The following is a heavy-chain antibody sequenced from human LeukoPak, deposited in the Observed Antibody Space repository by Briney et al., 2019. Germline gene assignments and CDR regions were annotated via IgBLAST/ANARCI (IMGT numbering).Heavy chain of an antibody. CDR3: ARVAVESPPVIDY. Sequence: ASVKVSCKASGYTFTGYYIHWVRQAPGQGLEWMGWIHPNSGGTNSAQKFQGRVTMTRDTSINTAYMELSRLESDDTAVYYCARVAVESPPVIDYWGQGTLVTVSS. CDR1: GYTFTGYY. CDR2: IHPNSGGT. J-gene: IGHJ4*02. D-gene: IGHD6-19*01. V-gene: IGHV1-2*02.